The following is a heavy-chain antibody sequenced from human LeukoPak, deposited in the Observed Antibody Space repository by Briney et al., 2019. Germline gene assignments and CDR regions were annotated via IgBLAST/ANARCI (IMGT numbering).Heavy chain of an antibody. J-gene: IGHJ4*02. Sequence: GGSLRLSCAASGFTFSDYYMSWIRQAPGKGLEWVSYISSSGSTIYYADSVKGRFTIPRDNAKNTLYLQMNSLRAEDTAVYYCARETSGYYYKSYFDYWGQGTLVTVSS. D-gene: IGHD3-22*01. V-gene: IGHV3-11*04. CDR1: GFTFSDYY. CDR2: ISSSGSTI. CDR3: ARETSGYYYKSYFDY.